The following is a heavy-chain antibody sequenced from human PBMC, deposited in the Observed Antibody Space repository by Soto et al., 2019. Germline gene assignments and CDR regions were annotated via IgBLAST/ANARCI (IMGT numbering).Heavy chain of an antibody. CDR3: EKLLSGGHLDY. D-gene: IGHD6-25*01. J-gene: IGHJ4*02. Sequence: SETLSLTCTVSGVSINNYYWTWIRQPPGKRLEWIGAIYYTGSTTYNPSLRSRVTFSVDTYKNQFSLSLTSVTAADTAVYFCEKLLSGGHLDYWGQGTLVTVSS. V-gene: IGHV4-59*08. CDR2: IYYTGST. CDR1: GVSINNYY.